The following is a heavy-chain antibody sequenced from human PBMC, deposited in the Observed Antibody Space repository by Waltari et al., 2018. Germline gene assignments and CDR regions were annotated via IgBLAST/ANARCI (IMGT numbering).Heavy chain of an antibody. CDR2: IYYSGST. D-gene: IGHD6-25*01. Sequence: QVQLQESGPGLVKPSETLSLTCTVSGSSISSYYWSWIRQPPGKGLEWIGYIYYSGSTNYNPSLKSRVTISVDTSKNQFSLKLSSVTAADTAVYYCARGAATTTELWGQGTLVTVSS. CDR1: GSSISSYY. CDR3: ARGAATTTEL. V-gene: IGHV4-59*01. J-gene: IGHJ4*02.